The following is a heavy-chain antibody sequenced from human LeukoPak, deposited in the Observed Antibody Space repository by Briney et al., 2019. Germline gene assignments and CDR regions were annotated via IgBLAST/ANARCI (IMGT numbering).Heavy chain of an antibody. CDR1: GFSFSSHS. J-gene: IGHJ4*02. CDR2: ISSSDTYI. V-gene: IGHV3-21*01. CDR3: ARDVSGSSSWVRFDY. D-gene: IGHD6-13*01. Sequence: KTGGSLRLSCAASGFSFSSHSMNWVRQAPGKGLEWVSSISSSDTYIYYADSVKGRFTISRDNARNSLYLQMNSLRAEDTAVYYCARDVSGSSSWVRFDYWGQGTLVTVSS.